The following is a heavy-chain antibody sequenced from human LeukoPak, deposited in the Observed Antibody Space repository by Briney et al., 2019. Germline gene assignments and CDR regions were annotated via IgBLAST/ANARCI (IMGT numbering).Heavy chain of an antibody. Sequence: SETRSLTCIVSGGSISSSGYYWGWIRQPPGEGLERIGNIYYSESTYYNPSLKSRVTISVDTSKNQFSLKLSSVTAADTAVYYCARYSGFQFDYWGQGTLVTVSS. V-gene: IGHV4-39*01. CDR3: ARYSGFQFDY. CDR1: GGSISSSGYY. CDR2: IYYSEST. D-gene: IGHD5-12*01. J-gene: IGHJ4*02.